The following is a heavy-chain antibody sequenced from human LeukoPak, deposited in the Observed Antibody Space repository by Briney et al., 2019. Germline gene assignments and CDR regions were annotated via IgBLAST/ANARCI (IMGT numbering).Heavy chain of an antibody. CDR1: GFTFSRYA. Sequence: PGGSLRLSCAASGFTFSRYALHWVRQAPGKGLECVAVISSVGSNKYYAGSVEGRFTISRDNYNNTLLLQMNSLRAEDTAVYYCARTDISGWSRPLDCWGQGTLVTVSS. CDR2: ISSVGSNK. CDR3: ARTDISGWSRPLDC. V-gene: IGHV3-30-3*01. D-gene: IGHD6-19*01. J-gene: IGHJ4*02.